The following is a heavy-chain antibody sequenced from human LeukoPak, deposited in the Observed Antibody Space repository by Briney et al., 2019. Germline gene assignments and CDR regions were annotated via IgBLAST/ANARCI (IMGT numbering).Heavy chain of an antibody. J-gene: IGHJ6*03. CDR2: ISSSSSYI. D-gene: IGHD6-19*01. V-gene: IGHV3-21*01. CDR3: ARDCDSSGWYYYYYMDV. CDR1: GFTVSSHY. Sequence: GGSLRLSCAASGFTVSSHYMSWVRQAPGKGLEWVSSISSSSSYIYYADSVKGRFTISRDNAKNSLYLQMNSLRAEDTAVYYCARDCDSSGWYYYYYMDVWGKGTTVTVSS.